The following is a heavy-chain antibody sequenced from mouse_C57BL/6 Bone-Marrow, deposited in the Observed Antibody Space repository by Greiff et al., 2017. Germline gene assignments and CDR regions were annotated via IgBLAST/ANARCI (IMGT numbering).Heavy chain of an antibody. D-gene: IGHD2-1*01. CDR1: GYTFTSYW. J-gene: IGHJ2*01. CDR3: AREDIYYGNYPLDY. CDR2: IDPSDSYT. Sequence: QVQLQQPGAELVKPGASVKLSCKASGYTFTSYWMQWVKQRPGQGLEWIGEIDPSDSYTNYNQKFKGKATLTVDTSSSTAYMQLSSLTSEDSAVYYCAREDIYYGNYPLDYGGQGTTLTVSS. V-gene: IGHV1-50*01.